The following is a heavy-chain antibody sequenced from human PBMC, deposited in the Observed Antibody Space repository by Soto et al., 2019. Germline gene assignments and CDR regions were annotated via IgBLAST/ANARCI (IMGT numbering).Heavy chain of an antibody. J-gene: IGHJ5*02. CDR3: AIEIGYCSGGICYSQEVPNWFDP. Sequence: QVQLVESGGGVVQPGRSLRLSCAASGFTFSSYGMHWVRQAPGKGLEWVAVIWYDGSNKYYADSVKGRFTISRDNSKNTLYLQMNSLRAEDTAVYYFAIEIGYCSGGICYSQEVPNWFDPWGQGTLVTVSS. D-gene: IGHD2-15*01. CDR1: GFTFSSYG. V-gene: IGHV3-33*01. CDR2: IWYDGSNK.